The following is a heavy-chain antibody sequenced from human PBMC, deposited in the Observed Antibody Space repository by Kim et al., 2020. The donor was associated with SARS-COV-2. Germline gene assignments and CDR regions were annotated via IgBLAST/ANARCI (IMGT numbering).Heavy chain of an antibody. V-gene: IGHV3-23*01. J-gene: IGHJ4*02. CDR3: AKAQGPSPVVTAIPPLWY. Sequence: TGRFTLSRDNSKNTLYLQMNSLRAEDTAVYYCAKAQGPSPVVTAIPPLWYWGQGTLVTVSS. D-gene: IGHD2-21*02.